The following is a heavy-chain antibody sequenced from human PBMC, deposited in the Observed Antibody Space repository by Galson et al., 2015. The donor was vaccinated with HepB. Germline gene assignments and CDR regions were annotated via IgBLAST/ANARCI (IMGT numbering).Heavy chain of an antibody. Sequence: SLRLSCAASGFTFSTYAMHWVRQAPGKGLEWVALISYDGSNKYYADSVKGRFTISRDNSKNTLYLQMNSLRPEDTAVYYCAREPTTVTTVDGYFDYWGQGTLVTVSS. CDR1: GFTFSTYA. CDR3: AREPTTVTTVDGYFDY. D-gene: IGHD4-17*01. V-gene: IGHV3-30*04. CDR2: ISYDGSNK. J-gene: IGHJ4*02.